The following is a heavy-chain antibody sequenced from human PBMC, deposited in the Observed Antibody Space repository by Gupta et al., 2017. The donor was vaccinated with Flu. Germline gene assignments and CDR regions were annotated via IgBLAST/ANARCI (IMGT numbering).Heavy chain of an antibody. CDR2: IGGSGGST. Sequence: RQAPGNGLEWVSAIGGSGGSTYYADSVKGRFTISRDNSKNTLYLQMNSLRAEDTAVYYCAKSESGGSYAESYWGQGTLVTDSS. CDR3: AKSESGGSYAESY. J-gene: IGHJ4*02. D-gene: IGHD1-26*01. V-gene: IGHV3-23*01.